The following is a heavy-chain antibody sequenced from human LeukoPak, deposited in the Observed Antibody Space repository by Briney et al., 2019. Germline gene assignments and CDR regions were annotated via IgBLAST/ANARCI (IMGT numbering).Heavy chain of an antibody. CDR1: GYTLISYY. Sequence: ASVKVSCKASGYTLISYYMHWVRQAPGQGLEWMGWISVYNGNTNYAQKLQGRVTMTTDTSTSTAYMELRSLRSDDTAVYYCARRAGYYYDSSGYYPTFFDYWGQGTLVTVSS. V-gene: IGHV1-18*04. D-gene: IGHD3-22*01. CDR2: ISVYNGNT. J-gene: IGHJ4*02. CDR3: ARRAGYYYDSSGYYPTFFDY.